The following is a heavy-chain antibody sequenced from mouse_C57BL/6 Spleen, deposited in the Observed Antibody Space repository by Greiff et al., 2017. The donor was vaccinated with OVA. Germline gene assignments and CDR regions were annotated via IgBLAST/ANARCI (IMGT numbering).Heavy chain of an antibody. CDR2: IDPSDSET. Sequence: QVQLKQSGAELVRPGSSVKLSCKASGYTFTSYWMHWVKQRPIQGLEWIGNIDPSDSETHYNQKFKDKATLTVDKSSSTAYMQLSSLTSEDSAVYYCARWDYYGSLYAMDYWGQGTSVTVSS. CDR3: ARWDYYGSLYAMDY. D-gene: IGHD1-1*01. CDR1: GYTFTSYW. J-gene: IGHJ4*01. V-gene: IGHV1-52*01.